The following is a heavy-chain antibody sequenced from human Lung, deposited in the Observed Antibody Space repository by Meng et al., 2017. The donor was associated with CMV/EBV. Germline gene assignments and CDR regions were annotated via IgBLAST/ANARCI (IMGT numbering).Heavy chain of an antibody. D-gene: IGHD3-22*01. CDR1: GGTFSTYT. CDR2: ITPILDVP. CDR3: ARDLGYFYGSSAYGYDY. J-gene: IGHJ4*02. Sequence: SXXVSXKTSGGTFSTYTISWVRQAPGQGLEWMGRITPILDVPNYTQKFQGRLTITADKLTSTAYMELSSLRSEDTAMYYCARDLGYFYGSSAYGYDYWGQGKXVTVSS. V-gene: IGHV1-69*04.